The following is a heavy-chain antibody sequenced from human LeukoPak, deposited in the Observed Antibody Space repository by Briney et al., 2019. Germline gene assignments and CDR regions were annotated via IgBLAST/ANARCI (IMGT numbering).Heavy chain of an antibody. D-gene: IGHD3-22*01. Sequence: PGGSLRLSCAASGFTFSDYHMTWIRQAPGKGLEWVSYISGSSIYTRYADSVKGRFTISRDNAKNSLYLQMNSLRAENTALYYCVRDISGYYFDYWGQGTLVTVSS. CDR1: GFTFSDYH. CDR3: VRDISGYYFDY. V-gene: IGHV3-11*05. CDR2: ISGSSIYT. J-gene: IGHJ4*02.